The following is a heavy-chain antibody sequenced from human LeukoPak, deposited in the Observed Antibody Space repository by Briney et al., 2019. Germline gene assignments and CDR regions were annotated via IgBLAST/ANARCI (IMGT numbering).Heavy chain of an antibody. CDR1: GFTFSSYA. J-gene: IGHJ4*02. V-gene: IGHV3-23*01. Sequence: GGSLRLSCVASGFTFSSYAMSWVRQAPGEGLEWVSAISDSGGITDYTDSVKGRFTISRDNAKNSLYLQMNSLRDEDTAVYYCARHDYGGNSGDYWGQGTLVTVSS. D-gene: IGHD4-23*01. CDR3: ARHDYGGNSGDY. CDR2: ISDSGGIT.